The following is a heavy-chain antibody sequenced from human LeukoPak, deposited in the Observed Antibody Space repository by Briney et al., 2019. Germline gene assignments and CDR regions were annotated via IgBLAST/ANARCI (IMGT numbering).Heavy chain of an antibody. CDR3: AKDVWWSVS. J-gene: IGHJ5*02. CDR1: GFTFSNHA. V-gene: IGHV3-23*01. CDR2: ISADAVDT. Sequence: GGSLRLSCVASGFTFSNHAMTWVRQAPGKGLEWVSAISADAVDTFYAPSVKGRFTISRDNSKNTLYLQINSLRAEDTAMYYCAKDVWWSVSWGQGTLVTVSS. D-gene: IGHD2-8*02.